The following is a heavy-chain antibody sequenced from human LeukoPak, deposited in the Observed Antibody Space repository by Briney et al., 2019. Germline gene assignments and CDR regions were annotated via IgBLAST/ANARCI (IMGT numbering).Heavy chain of an antibody. J-gene: IGHJ4*02. Sequence: PSETLPLTCTVSGGSISSGDYYWSWIRQPPGKGLEWIGYIYYSGSTYYNPSLKSRVTISVDTSKNQFSLKLSSVTAEDTAVYYCARSTYYDFVDYWGQGTLVTVSS. CDR2: IYYSGST. D-gene: IGHD3-3*01. CDR1: GGSISSGDYY. CDR3: ARSTYYDFVDY. V-gene: IGHV4-30-4*01.